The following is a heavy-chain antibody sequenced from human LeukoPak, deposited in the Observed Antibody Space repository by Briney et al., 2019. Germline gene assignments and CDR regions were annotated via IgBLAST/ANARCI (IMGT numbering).Heavy chain of an antibody. CDR3: ARSGSGWFDF. V-gene: IGHV3-53*01. Sequence: PGGSLGLSXAASGFTXSTXXXXXXXXAXGXXXEWVSXXXAXXDTXXXXXXXXXXXXXXDNSKNTLYLQMNSLRAEDTAVYYCARSGSGWFDFWGQGTLVTVSS. J-gene: IGHJ4*02. CDR2: XXAXXDT. CDR1: GFTXSTXX. D-gene: IGHD6-19*01.